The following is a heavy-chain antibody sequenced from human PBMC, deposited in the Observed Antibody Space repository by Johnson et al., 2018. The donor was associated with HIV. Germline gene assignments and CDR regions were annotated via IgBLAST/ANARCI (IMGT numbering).Heavy chain of an antibody. J-gene: IGHJ3*02. CDR1: GFTFSSYW. Sequence: VQLVESGGGLVQPGGSLRLSCAASGFTFSSYWMSWVRQAPGKGLEWVANIKQDGSEQYYVDSVKGRFTISRDNAKNSLYLQMNSLRAEDTAVYYCARGPSAYCGGDCPGGAFDIWGQGTMVTVSS. D-gene: IGHD2-21*02. CDR3: ARGPSAYCGGDCPGGAFDI. CDR2: IKQDGSEQ. V-gene: IGHV3-7*01.